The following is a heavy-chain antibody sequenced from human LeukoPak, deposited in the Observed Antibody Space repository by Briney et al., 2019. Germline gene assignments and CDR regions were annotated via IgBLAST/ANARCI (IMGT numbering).Heavy chain of an antibody. V-gene: IGHV3-23*01. CDR3: AKGSGYYKTPAHHFDY. D-gene: IGHD3-3*01. CDR2: ISGSGGST. Sequence: PGGSLRLSCAASGFTFSSYAMSWVRQAPGKGLEWVSAISGSGGSTYYADSVKGRFTISRDNSKNTLYLQMNSLRAEDTAVYYCAKGSGYYKTPAHHFDYWGQGTLVTVSS. J-gene: IGHJ4*02. CDR1: GFTFSSYA.